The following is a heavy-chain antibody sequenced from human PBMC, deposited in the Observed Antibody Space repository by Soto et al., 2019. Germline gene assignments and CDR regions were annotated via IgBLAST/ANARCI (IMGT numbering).Heavy chain of an antibody. CDR2: ISGSGGST. Sequence: GGSLRLSCAASGFTFSSYVMNWVHQAPGKGLEWVSAISGSGGSTYYADSVKGRFTISRDNSKNTLYLQMNSLRAEDTAVYYCAKDTTGLVYYFYGMDVWGQGTTVTVSS. D-gene: IGHD4-17*01. V-gene: IGHV3-23*01. J-gene: IGHJ6*02. CDR3: AKDTTGLVYYFYGMDV. CDR1: GFTFSSYV.